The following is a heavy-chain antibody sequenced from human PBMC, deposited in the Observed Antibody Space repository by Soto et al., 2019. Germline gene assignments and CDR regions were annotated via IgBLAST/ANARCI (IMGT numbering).Heavy chain of an antibody. Sequence: EVQLVESGGGLVQPGGSLRLSCAASGFTFSSYSMNWVRQAPGKGLEWVSYISSSSSTIYYADSVKGRFTISRDNAKNSLYLQMNSLRAEDTAVYYCARASGGYSGYDGAFDIWGQGTMVTVSS. J-gene: IGHJ3*02. CDR1: GFTFSSYS. V-gene: IGHV3-48*01. D-gene: IGHD5-12*01. CDR2: ISSSSSTI. CDR3: ARASGGYSGYDGAFDI.